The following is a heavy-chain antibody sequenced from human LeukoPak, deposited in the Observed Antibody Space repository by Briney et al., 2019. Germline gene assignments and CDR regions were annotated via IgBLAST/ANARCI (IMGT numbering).Heavy chain of an antibody. CDR2: ISTSNGNT. V-gene: IGHV1-18*01. CDR3: ARALGHSSGWTFNWFDP. J-gene: IGHJ5*02. CDR1: GYTFTNYG. D-gene: IGHD6-19*01. Sequence: VASVKVSCKASGYTFTNYGINWARQAPGQGLEWMGWISTSNGNTNYAENLQGRVTMTTDTSTSTAYMELRSLRSDDTAVYYCARALGHSSGWTFNWFDPWGQGTLVTVSS.